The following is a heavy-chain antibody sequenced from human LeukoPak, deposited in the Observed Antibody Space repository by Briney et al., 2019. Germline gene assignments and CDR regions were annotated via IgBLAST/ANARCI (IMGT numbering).Heavy chain of an antibody. CDR1: GFTFSSYS. D-gene: IGHD1-26*01. Sequence: GGSLRLSCAASGFTFSSYSMNWARQAPGKGLEWVSSISSSSSYIYYADSVKGRFTISRDNAKNSLYLQMNSLRAEDTAVYYCARDRRELLYYFDYWGQGTLVTVSS. V-gene: IGHV3-21*01. J-gene: IGHJ4*02. CDR3: ARDRRELLYYFDY. CDR2: ISSSSSYI.